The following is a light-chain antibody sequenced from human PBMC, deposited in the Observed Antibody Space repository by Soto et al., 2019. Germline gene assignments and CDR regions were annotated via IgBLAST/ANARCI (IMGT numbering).Light chain of an antibody. V-gene: IGLV3-25*02. CDR2: KDT. CDR1: ALTKPR. Sequence: SYELTQPPSMSVSPGQTARITCSGDALTKPRGYWYQQRPGQAPILLIYKDTERPSGIPERFSGSSSGATLTLTIDAAQAEDEAVYYCQSADSGGTYWVFGGGTKLTVL. J-gene: IGLJ3*02. CDR3: QSADSGGTYWV.